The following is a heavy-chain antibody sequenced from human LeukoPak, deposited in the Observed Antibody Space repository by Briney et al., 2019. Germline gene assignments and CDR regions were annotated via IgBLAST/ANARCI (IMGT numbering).Heavy chain of an antibody. CDR1: GYTFTGYY. D-gene: IGHD3-22*01. CDR2: INPNSGGT. J-gene: IGHJ5*02. Sequence: ASVKVSCKASGYTFTGYYMHWVRQAPGQGLEWMGWINPNSGGTNYAQKFQGRVTMTRDTSISTAYMELSRLRPDDTAVYYCARSLTYYYDSSGYAGWFDPWGQGTLVTVSS. V-gene: IGHV1-2*02. CDR3: ARSLTYYYDSSGYAGWFDP.